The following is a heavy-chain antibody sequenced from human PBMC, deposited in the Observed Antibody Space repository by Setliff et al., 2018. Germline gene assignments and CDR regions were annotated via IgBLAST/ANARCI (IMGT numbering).Heavy chain of an antibody. V-gene: IGHV1-18*01. CDR1: GHTFSSFSNYG. Sequence: GASVKVSCKASGHTFSSFSNYGISWVRQAPGQGLEWVGWISVYNGDTNYAQKFQGRVTLTTDTSTSTAYMELRSLTSDDSAFYYCARAPSVELVTIRTNSWFTYWGQGTLVTVSS. J-gene: IGHJ4*02. CDR2: ISVYNGDT. CDR3: ARAPSVELVTIRTNSWFTY. D-gene: IGHD5-18*01.